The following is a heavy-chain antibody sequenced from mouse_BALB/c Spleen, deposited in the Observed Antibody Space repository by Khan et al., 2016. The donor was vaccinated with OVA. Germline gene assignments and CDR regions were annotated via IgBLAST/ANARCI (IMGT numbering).Heavy chain of an antibody. D-gene: IGHD1-1*01. J-gene: IGHJ3*01. CDR3: ASLAYYYDSEGFAY. V-gene: IGHV5-6*01. CDR1: GFTFSTYG. Sequence: EVELVESGGDLVKPGGSLKLSCAASGFTFSTYGMSWVRQTPDKRLEWVATVSTGGGYSYYPDSVKGRFTISRDNAKNTLYLQIRGLKSEDTAMFYCASLAYYYDSEGFAYWGQGTLVTVSA. CDR2: VSTGGGYS.